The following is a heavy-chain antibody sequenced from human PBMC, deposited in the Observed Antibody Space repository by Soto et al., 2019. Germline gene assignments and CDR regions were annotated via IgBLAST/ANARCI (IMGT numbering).Heavy chain of an antibody. CDR2: IIPIFGTA. CDR3: ARGTGYGGNGLFDY. D-gene: IGHD2-21*02. V-gene: IGHV1-69*01. CDR1: GSTFSSYA. J-gene: IGHJ4*02. Sequence: QVQLVQSGAEVKKPGSSVKVSCKASGSTFSSYAISWVRQAPGHGLEWMGGIIPIFGTANYAQKFQGRVTITADESTSTAYMELSSLRSDDTAVYYCARGTGYGGNGLFDYWGQGILVTVSS.